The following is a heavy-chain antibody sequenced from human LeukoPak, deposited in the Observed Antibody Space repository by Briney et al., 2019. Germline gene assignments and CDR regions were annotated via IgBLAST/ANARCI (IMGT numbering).Heavy chain of an antibody. D-gene: IGHD1-26*01. J-gene: IGHJ4*02. CDR1: GSSFTSYW. CDR2: IDPTDSYA. CDR3: ARHATKDSGSYLFDY. V-gene: IGHV5-10-1*01. Sequence: GESLKISCKGSGSSFTSYWISWVRQMPGKGLEWMGMIDPTDSYANYSPSFQGHVTISADKSITTAYLQWSSLKASDTAMYYCARHATKDSGSYLFDYWGQGTLVTVSS.